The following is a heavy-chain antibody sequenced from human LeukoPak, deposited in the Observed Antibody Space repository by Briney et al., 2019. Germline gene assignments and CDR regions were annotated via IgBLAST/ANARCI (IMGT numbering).Heavy chain of an antibody. D-gene: IGHD3-3*01. CDR1: GFTFSSYA. CDR3: AKGSRWYYDFWSGYYNDAFDI. Sequence: GGSLRLSCAASGFTFSSYAMSWVRQAPGKGLEWVSAISGSGGSTYYADSVKGRFTISRDNSKNTLYLQMNSLRAEDTAVYYCAKGSRWYYDFWSGYYNDAFDIWGQGTMVTVSS. J-gene: IGHJ3*02. CDR2: ISGSGGST. V-gene: IGHV3-23*01.